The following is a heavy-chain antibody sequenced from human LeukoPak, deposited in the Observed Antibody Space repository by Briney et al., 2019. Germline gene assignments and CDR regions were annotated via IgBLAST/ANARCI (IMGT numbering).Heavy chain of an antibody. CDR3: ARAPVTTTVVTGTTGAD. J-gene: IGHJ4*02. CDR2: IYSGGST. Sequence: GGSLRLSCVASGFTFTKCAMSWIRQAPGKGLEWVSVIYSGGSTYYADSVKGRFTISRDNSKNTLYLQMNSLRAEDTAVYYCARAPVTTTVVTGTTGADWGQGTLVTVSS. V-gene: IGHV3-53*01. CDR1: GFTFTKCA. D-gene: IGHD4-23*01.